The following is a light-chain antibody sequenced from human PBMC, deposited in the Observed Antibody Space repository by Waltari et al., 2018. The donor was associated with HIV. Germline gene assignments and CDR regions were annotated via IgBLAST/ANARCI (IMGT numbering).Light chain of an antibody. Sequence: QSALTQPASVSGSPGQSITISCTGTSSHVGGYNYVSWYQKHPGKAPKLMIYDVSNRPSGVSNRFSGSKSGNTASLTISGLQAEDEADYYCSSYTSSSTLVVFGTGTKVTVL. J-gene: IGLJ1*01. V-gene: IGLV2-14*01. CDR3: SSYTSSSTLVV. CDR1: SSHVGGYNY. CDR2: DVS.